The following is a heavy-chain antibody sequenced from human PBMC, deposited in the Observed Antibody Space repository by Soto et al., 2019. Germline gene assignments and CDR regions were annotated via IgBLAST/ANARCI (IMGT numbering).Heavy chain of an antibody. J-gene: IGHJ4*02. CDR1: GYTFTSYY. Sequence: ASVKVSCKVSGYTFTSYYMHWVRQAPGQGLEWMGIINPSGGSTSYAQKFQGRVTMTRDTSTSTVYMELSSLRSEDTAVYYCAREGMATIPLPDHGGQGALVTVSX. CDR2: INPSGGST. CDR3: AREGMATIPLPDH. D-gene: IGHD5-12*01. V-gene: IGHV1-46*01.